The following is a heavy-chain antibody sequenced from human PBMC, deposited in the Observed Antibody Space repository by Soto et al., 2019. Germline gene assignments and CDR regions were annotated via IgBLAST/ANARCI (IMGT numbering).Heavy chain of an antibody. CDR3: VSQRTSVLTQAYFDY. CDR2: VYYRGRS. J-gene: IGHJ4*02. D-gene: IGHD2-8*01. CDR1: GGSARNGINY. V-gene: IGHV4-39*01. Sequence: SETLSLTCTVSGGSARNGINYGGWIRHSPGKGLEWIGSVYYRGRSYSKSSVKSRVTISVDTSKNQFSLNLNSVTASDTAVYFCVSQRTSVLTQAYFDYWGPGALVTVSS.